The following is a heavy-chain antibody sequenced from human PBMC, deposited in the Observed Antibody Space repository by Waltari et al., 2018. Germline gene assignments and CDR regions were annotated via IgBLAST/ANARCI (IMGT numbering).Heavy chain of an antibody. D-gene: IGHD2-2*01. V-gene: IGHV1-24*01. CDR1: GYTLTELS. CDR3: ASRYCSSTSCYYYFDY. CDR2: FDPEDGET. J-gene: IGHJ4*02. Sequence: QVQLVQSGAEVKKPGASVKVSCKVSGYTLTELSMPWVRQAPGKGLEWMGGFDPEDGETIYAQKFQGRVTMTEDTSTDAAYMELSSLRSEDTAVYYCASRYCSSTSCYYYFDYWGQGTLVTVSS.